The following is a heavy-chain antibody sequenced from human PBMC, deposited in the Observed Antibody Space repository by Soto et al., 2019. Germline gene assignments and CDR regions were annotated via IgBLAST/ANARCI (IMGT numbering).Heavy chain of an antibody. J-gene: IGHJ6*02. Sequence: QVQLQESGPGLVKPSQTLSLTCTVSGGSISSGGYYWSWIRQHPGKGLEWIGYISYRGSTHYNPSLMCRVSISVDTSKSQFSLKLSAVTAADTAVYYCARYGPIVLVPAAAYGMDVWGQGTTVTVSS. D-gene: IGHD2-2*01. CDR2: ISYRGST. CDR1: GGSISSGGYY. CDR3: ARYGPIVLVPAAAYGMDV. V-gene: IGHV4-31*03.